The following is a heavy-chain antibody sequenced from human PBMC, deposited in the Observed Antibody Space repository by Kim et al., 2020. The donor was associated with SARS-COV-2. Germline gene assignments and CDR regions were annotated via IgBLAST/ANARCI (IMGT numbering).Heavy chain of an antibody. D-gene: IGHD2-21*01. CDR3: AKGLGGGDRRLLQLWDY. Sequence: VKGRFTISRDNSKNTLYLQMNSLRAEDTAVYYCAKGLGGGDRRLLQLWDYWGQGTLVTVSS. J-gene: IGHJ4*02. V-gene: IGHV3-30*02.